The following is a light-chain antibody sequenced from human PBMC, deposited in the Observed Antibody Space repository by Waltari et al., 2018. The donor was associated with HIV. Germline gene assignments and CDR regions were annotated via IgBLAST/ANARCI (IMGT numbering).Light chain of an antibody. V-gene: IGLV1-47*01. CDR1: SSKIGSNY. CDR2: RNH. Sequence: QSVLTQPPSASGTPGQRVTISCSGSSSKIGSNYVHWYQPLPGTDPKLLIYRNHQRASGVPDRFSGSKSGTSASLAISGLRSEDEADYYCATWADRPSGPVVFGGGTKVTVL. J-gene: IGLJ2*01. CDR3: ATWADRPSGPVV.